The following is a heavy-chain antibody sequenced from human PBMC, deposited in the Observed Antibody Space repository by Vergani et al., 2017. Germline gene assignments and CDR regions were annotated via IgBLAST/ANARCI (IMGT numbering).Heavy chain of an antibody. V-gene: IGHV4-4*02. J-gene: IGHJ6*02. CDR3: ARQFVESSKGSWELLLYYYYYYGMDV. D-gene: IGHD3-3*01. CDR2: IYHSGST. Sequence: QVQLQESGPGLVKPSGTLSLTCAVSGGSISSSNWWSWVRQPPGKGLEWIGEIYHSGSTNYNPSLKSRVTISVDKSKNQFSLKLSPVTAADTAVYYCARQFVESSKGSWELLLYYYYYYGMDVWGQGTTVTVSS. CDR1: GGSISSSNW.